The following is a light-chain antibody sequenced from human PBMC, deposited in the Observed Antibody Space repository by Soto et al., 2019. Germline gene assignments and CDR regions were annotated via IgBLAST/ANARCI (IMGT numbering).Light chain of an antibody. CDR3: RSFSSSSTPYV. V-gene: IGLV2-14*01. CDR2: EVN. Sequence: QCLLKLPASVSGSPGQSINISCTGTISDVGGYKYVSWYQQHPGKAPKLMIFEVNSRPSGVSNRFSGSKSGNTASLTISGLRADDDPDYYCRSFSSSSTPYVLGTGTKVTVL. CDR1: ISDVGGYKY. J-gene: IGLJ1*01.